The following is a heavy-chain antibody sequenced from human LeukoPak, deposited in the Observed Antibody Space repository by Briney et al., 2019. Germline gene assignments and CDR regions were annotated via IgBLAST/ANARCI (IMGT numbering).Heavy chain of an antibody. CDR2: MNPNSDNT. CDR3: AKVSDYYYYYGLDV. Sequence: GASVKVSCKASGYTFTSYDINWVRQATGQGLEWMGWMNPNSDNTGYAQKFQGRVTMTRNTSISTAYMELSSLRSEDTAVYYCAKVSDYYYYYGLDVWGQGTTVTVSS. V-gene: IGHV1-8*01. J-gene: IGHJ6*02. CDR1: GYTFTSYD. D-gene: IGHD2/OR15-2a*01.